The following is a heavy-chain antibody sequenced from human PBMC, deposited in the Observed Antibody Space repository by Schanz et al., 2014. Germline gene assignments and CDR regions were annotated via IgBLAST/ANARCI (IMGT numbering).Heavy chain of an antibody. J-gene: IGHJ4*02. CDR2: IYSGIGA. CDR1: GFTLSSYA. V-gene: IGHV3-66*01. CDR3: ARANYRRKINFDY. D-gene: IGHD3-10*01. Sequence: PGGSLRLSCAAYGFTLSSYAMHWVRQAPGKGLEWVSVIYSGIGAYYADSVKDRFTVSRDNSKNTVYLQMNRLRAEDTAVYYCARANYRRKINFDYWGRGTLVTVSS.